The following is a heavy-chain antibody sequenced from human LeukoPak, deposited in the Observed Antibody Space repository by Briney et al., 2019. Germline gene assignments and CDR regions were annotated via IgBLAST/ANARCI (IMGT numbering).Heavy chain of an antibody. CDR3: ARPPSRGYSSSFEY. J-gene: IGHJ4*02. Sequence: GESPKISCKGSGYSFPTYWIAWVRQMPGKGLEWMGIIYPGESNIRYSPSFQGQVTISADKSISTAYLQWSSLKASDTAMYYCARPPSRGYSSSFEYWGQGTLVTVSS. D-gene: IGHD2-2*03. CDR1: GYSFPTYW. CDR2: IYPGESNI. V-gene: IGHV5-51*01.